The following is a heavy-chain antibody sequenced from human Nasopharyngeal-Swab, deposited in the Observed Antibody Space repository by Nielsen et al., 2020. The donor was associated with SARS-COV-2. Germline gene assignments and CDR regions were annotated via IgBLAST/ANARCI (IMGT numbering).Heavy chain of an antibody. V-gene: IGHV1-2*04. CDR1: GYTFTCYY. Sequence: ASVKVSCKASGYTFTCYYMHWVRQAPGQGLAWMGWINPNSGGTNYAQKFQDWVTMTRYTSISTAYMVLSRLRSDDTALYYCARGLDDILTGYYGTDYWGQGTLVTVSS. J-gene: IGHJ4*02. D-gene: IGHD3-9*01. CDR3: ARGLDDILTGYYGTDY. CDR2: INPNSGGT.